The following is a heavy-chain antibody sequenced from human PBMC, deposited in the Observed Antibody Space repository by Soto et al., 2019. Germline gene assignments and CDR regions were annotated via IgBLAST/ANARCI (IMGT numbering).Heavy chain of an antibody. V-gene: IGHV3-30*18. Sequence: GGSLRLSCAASGFTFSSYGMHWVRQAPGKGLEWVAVISYDGSNKYYADSVKGRFTISRDNSKNTLYLQMNSLRAEDTAVYYWAKDQIVVVNGYYGMDVWGQGTTVTVSS. J-gene: IGHJ6*02. D-gene: IGHD2-21*01. CDR3: AKDQIVVVNGYYGMDV. CDR1: GFTFSSYG. CDR2: ISYDGSNK.